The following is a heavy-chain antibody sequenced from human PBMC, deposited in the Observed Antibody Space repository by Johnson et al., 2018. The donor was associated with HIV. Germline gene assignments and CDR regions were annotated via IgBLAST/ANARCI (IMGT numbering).Heavy chain of an antibody. CDR2: ISGSGSTI. CDR1: GFTFSSYA. V-gene: IGHV3-23*04. D-gene: IGHD2-21*01. J-gene: IGHJ3*02. Sequence: EQLVESGGGLVQPGGSLRLSCAASGFTFSSYAMSWVRQAPGKGLEWVSAISGSGSTIYYADSVKGRFTISRDNAKNSLYLQMNSLRAEDTAVYYCARDVGLLAYCGGDCADAFDIWGQGTMVTVSS. CDR3: ARDVGLLAYCGGDCADAFDI.